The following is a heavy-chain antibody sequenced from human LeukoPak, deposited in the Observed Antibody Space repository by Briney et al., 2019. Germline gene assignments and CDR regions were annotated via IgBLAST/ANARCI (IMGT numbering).Heavy chain of an antibody. D-gene: IGHD3-22*01. CDR3: AKDLDDSSGFYSYHH. CDR1: GFTFSSYA. Sequence: PGGSLRLSCAASGFTFSSYAMSWARRAPGKGLEWVSTISGSGDGTYYADSVKGRFTIPRDNSKNTVYLQMNSLRADDTAVYYCAKDLDDSSGFYSYHHWGQGTLVTVSS. CDR2: ISGSGDGT. J-gene: IGHJ1*01. V-gene: IGHV3-23*01.